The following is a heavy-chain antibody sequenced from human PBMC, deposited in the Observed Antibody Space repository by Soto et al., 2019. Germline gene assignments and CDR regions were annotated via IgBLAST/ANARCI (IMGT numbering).Heavy chain of an antibody. J-gene: IGHJ6*02. CDR1: GFTFSGYW. CDR2: IKQDESEP. Sequence: EVQLVESGGGLVQPGGSLRLSCAASGFTFSGYWMNWVRQAPGKGLEWVANIKQDESEPFYVDSVKGRFTISRNNAKNSLDPKMNSLRAEGPAVYYCAREAVWGQGTTVTVSS. CDR3: AREAV. V-gene: IGHV3-7*05.